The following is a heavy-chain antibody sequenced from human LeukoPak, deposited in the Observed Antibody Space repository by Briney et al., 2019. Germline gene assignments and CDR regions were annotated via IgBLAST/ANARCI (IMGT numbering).Heavy chain of an antibody. CDR1: GGSISSYY. D-gene: IGHD4-17*01. CDR2: IYYSGST. V-gene: IGHV4-59*01. J-gene: IGHJ2*01. Sequence: SETLSLTCTVSGGSISSYYWSWIRQPPGKGLEWIGYIYYSGSTNYNPSLKSRVTISVDTSKNQFSLKLSSVTAADTAVYYCARSSYGDYNWYFDLWGRGTLVTVSS. CDR3: ARSSYGDYNWYFDL.